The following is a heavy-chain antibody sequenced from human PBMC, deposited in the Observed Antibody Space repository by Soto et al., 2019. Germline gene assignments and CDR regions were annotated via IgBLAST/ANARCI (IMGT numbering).Heavy chain of an antibody. Sequence: GGSLRLSCAASGFTFSSYGMHWVRQAPGKGLEWVAVIWYDGSNKYYADSVKGRFTISRDNSKNTLYLQMNSLRAEDTAVYYCARAVGKYYDFWSGHHGWFVPWGQGTLVTVSS. CDR3: ARAVGKYYDFWSGHHGWFVP. V-gene: IGHV3-33*01. CDR1: GFTFSSYG. J-gene: IGHJ5*02. CDR2: IWYDGSNK. D-gene: IGHD3-3*01.